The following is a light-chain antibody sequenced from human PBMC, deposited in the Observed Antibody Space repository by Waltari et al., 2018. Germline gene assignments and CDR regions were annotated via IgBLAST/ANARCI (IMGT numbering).Light chain of an antibody. CDR2: EAS. Sequence: EIVMPQSPATLSVSPGERPTPSCRASQSVSSNLAWYQQKPGQTPRLLIYEASTRPTGIPARFSGSGSGTEFTLSISNLQSEDFAVYYCQQYNTWPPITFGQGTRLEIK. CDR3: QQYNTWPPIT. J-gene: IGKJ5*01. V-gene: IGKV3-15*01. CDR1: QSVSSN.